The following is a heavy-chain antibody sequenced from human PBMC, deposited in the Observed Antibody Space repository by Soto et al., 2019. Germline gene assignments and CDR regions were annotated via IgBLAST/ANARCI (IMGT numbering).Heavy chain of an antibody. CDR2: ISAYNGNT. CDR3: ARGDIVVVDVAGIDY. J-gene: IGHJ4*02. CDR1: GYTFTSYG. V-gene: IGHV1-18*01. D-gene: IGHD2-15*01. Sequence: ASVKVSCKASGYTFTSYGISWVRQAPGQGLEWMGWISAYNGNTNYAQKLQGRVTMTTDTSTSTAYMELRSLRSDDTAVYYCARGDIVVVDVAGIDYWGQGTLVTVSS.